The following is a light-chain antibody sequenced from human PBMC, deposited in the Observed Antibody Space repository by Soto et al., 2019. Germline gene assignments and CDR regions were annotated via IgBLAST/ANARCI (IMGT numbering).Light chain of an antibody. J-gene: IGKJ2*02. CDR2: CAS. V-gene: IGKV3-20*01. CDR3: QQYGSSPQCT. CDR1: QSVSSNY. Sequence: EIVLTQSPGALSLSPGERATLSCRASQSVSSNYLAWYQQKPGQAPRLLIYCASSRASGIPDRFSGSGSGTDFTLTISSLEPEDFAVYYCQQYGSSPQCTFGQGTKLEIK.